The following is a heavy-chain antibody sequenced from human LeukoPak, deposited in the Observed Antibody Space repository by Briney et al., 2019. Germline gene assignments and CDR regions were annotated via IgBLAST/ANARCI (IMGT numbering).Heavy chain of an antibody. CDR1: GGSISGYY. Sequence: PSETLSLTCTVSGGSISGYYWSWIRQPAGKGLEWIGRIYTSGSTNYNPSLKSRVTMSVDTSKNQFSLKLSSVTAADTAVYYCARGGRGGSSSTGPRYYYYMDVWGKGTTVTVSS. D-gene: IGHD6-6*01. CDR3: ARGGRGGSSSTGPRYYYYMDV. V-gene: IGHV4-4*07. CDR2: IYTSGST. J-gene: IGHJ6*03.